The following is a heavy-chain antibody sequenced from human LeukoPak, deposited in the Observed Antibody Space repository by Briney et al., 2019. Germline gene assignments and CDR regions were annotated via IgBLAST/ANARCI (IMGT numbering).Heavy chain of an antibody. J-gene: IGHJ4*02. CDR1: GFTFSSYA. V-gene: IGHV3-23*01. CDR2: ISGSGGST. Sequence: GGFLRLSCAASGFTFSSYAMSWVRQAPGKGLEWVSAISGSGGSTYYADSVKGRFTISRDNSKNTLYLQMNSLRDEDTAVYYCAKDRRPGSRFSDYWGQGTLVTVSS. D-gene: IGHD3-10*01. CDR3: AKDRRPGSRFSDY.